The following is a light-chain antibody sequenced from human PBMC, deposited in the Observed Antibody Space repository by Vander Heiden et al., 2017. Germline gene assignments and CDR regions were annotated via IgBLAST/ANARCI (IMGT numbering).Light chain of an antibody. CDR3: QAWDSSTHVV. Sequence: SYELTQPPSVSVSPGQTASITCSGDKLGDKYACWYQQMPGQSPVLVIYQESKRPSGIPERFSGSNSGNTATLTISGTQAMDEADYYCQAWDSSTHVVFGGGTKLTVL. V-gene: IGLV3-1*01. CDR2: QES. J-gene: IGLJ2*01. CDR1: KLGDKY.